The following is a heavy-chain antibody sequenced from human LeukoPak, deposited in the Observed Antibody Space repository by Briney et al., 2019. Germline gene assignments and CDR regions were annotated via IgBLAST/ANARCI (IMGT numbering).Heavy chain of an antibody. J-gene: IGHJ4*02. V-gene: IGHV3-23*01. Sequence: GGSLRLSCAASGFTFSGYTMSWVRQAPGKGLEWVSAVSGSGDKTYYADSVKGRFTISRDNSKGTLYLQMSSLGAEDTALYYCARDFYDSSGYYYDYWGQGTLVTVSS. CDR3: ARDFYDSSGYYYDY. D-gene: IGHD3-22*01. CDR2: VSGSGDKT. CDR1: GFTFSGYT.